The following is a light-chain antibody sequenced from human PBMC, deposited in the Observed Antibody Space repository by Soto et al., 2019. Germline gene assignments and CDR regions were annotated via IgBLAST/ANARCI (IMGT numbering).Light chain of an antibody. CDR2: RNY. CDR1: NSNIGSNY. V-gene: IGLV1-47*01. Sequence: QSVLTQPPSASGTPGQTVTVSCSGSNSNIGSNYVYWYQQLPGTAPKLLIYRNYQRPSDVPDRFSGSKSGTSASLVISGLRSEDEADYYCAAWDDSLSGHWVFGGGTKVTVL. J-gene: IGLJ3*02. CDR3: AAWDDSLSGHWV.